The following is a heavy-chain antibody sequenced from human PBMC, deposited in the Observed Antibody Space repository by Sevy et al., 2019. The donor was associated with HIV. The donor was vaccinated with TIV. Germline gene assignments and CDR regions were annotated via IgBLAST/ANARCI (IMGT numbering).Heavy chain of an antibody. Sequence: GGSLRLSCATSGFIFSNYAMHWIRQAPGKGLEWVAVIWYDGTDKYYADSVQDRLTISRDNSKNTLYLQMNSLRVEDTAVYYCARYWGRDGHSIDYWGQGTLVTVSS. CDR2: IWYDGTDK. CDR3: ARYWGRDGHSIDY. D-gene: IGHD3-16*01. V-gene: IGHV3-33*01. J-gene: IGHJ4*02. CDR1: GFIFSNYA.